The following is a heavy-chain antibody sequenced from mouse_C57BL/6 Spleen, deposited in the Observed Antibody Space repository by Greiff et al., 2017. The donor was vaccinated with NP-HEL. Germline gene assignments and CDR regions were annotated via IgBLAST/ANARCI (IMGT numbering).Heavy chain of an antibody. Sequence: QVQLQQSGPELVKPGASVKISCKASGYAFSSSWMNWVKQRPGKGLEWIGRIYPGAGDTNYNGKFKGKATLTADKSSSTAYMQLSSLTSEDSAVYFCARSNYDAMDYWGQGTSVTVSS. CDR1: GYAFSSSW. V-gene: IGHV1-82*01. CDR3: ARSNYDAMDY. J-gene: IGHJ4*01. CDR2: IYPGAGDT.